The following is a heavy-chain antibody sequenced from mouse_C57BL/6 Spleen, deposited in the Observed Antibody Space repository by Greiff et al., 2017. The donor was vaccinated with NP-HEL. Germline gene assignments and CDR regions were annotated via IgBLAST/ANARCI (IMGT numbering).Heavy chain of an antibody. CDR3: ARGTTVVFDY. CDR1: GFTFSDYG. CDR2: ISSGSSTI. D-gene: IGHD1-1*01. J-gene: IGHJ2*01. Sequence: VQLQQSGGGLVKPGGSLKLSCAASGFTFSDYGMHWVRQAPEKGLEWVAYISSGSSTIYYADTVKGRFTISRDNAKNTLFLQMTSLRSEDTAMYYCARGTTVVFDYWGQGTTLTVSS. V-gene: IGHV5-17*01.